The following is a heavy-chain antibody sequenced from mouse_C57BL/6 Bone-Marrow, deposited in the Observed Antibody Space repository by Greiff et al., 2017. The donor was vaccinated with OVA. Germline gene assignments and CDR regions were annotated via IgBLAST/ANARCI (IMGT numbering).Heavy chain of an antibody. CDR3: ATLIYCGNYVDY. CDR1: GFNIKNTY. D-gene: IGHD2-1*01. J-gene: IGHJ2*01. V-gene: IGHV14-3*01. CDR2: IDPANGNT. Sequence: VQLQQSVAELVRPGASVKLSCTASGFNIKNTYMHWVKQRPEQGLEWIGSIDPANGNTKYAPKFQGKATITADTSSNTAYLQLSSLTSEDTAVYYCATLIYCGNYVDYWGKGTTLTVSS.